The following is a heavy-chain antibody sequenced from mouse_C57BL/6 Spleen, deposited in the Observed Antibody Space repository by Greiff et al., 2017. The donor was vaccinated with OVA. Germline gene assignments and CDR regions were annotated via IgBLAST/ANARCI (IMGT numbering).Heavy chain of an antibody. CDR3: ARRAVVATGAMDY. V-gene: IGHV2-6*03. D-gene: IGHD1-1*01. CDR2: IWSDGST. J-gene: IGHJ4*01. Sequence: VKLVESGPGLVAPSQSLSITCTVSGFSLTSYGVHWVRQPPGKGLEWLVVIWSDGSTTYNSALKSRLSISKDNSKSQVFLKMNSLQTDDTAMYYCARRAVVATGAMDYWGQGTSVTVSS. CDR1: GFSLTSYG.